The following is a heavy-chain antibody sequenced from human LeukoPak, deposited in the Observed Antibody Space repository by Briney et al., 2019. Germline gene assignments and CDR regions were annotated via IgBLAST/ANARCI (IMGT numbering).Heavy chain of an antibody. CDR3: TTDSKYCYDSSGYYSMGY. D-gene: IGHD3-22*01. CDR2: IRSKAYGGTT. Sequence: GGSLRLSCTASGFTFGDYAMSWVRQAPGKGLEWVGFIRSKAYGGTTEYAASVKGRFTISRDDSKSIPYLQMNSLKTEDTAVYYCTTDSKYCYDSSGYYSMGYWGQGTLVTVSS. CDR1: GFTFGDYA. V-gene: IGHV3-49*04. J-gene: IGHJ4*02.